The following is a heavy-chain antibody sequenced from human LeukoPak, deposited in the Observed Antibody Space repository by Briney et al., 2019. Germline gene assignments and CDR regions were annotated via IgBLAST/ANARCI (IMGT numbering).Heavy chain of an antibody. CDR1: GFTFSSYS. V-gene: IGHV3-21*01. CDR3: TRDQGAGTYRSYGMDV. D-gene: IGHD3-16*02. CDR2: ISSTSIYI. J-gene: IGHJ6*02. Sequence: PGGSLTLSCAASGFTFSSYSMSWVRQAPGKGLEWVSSISSTSIYIFYADSVKGRFTISKDDARNSLYLQMNSLRAEDTAIYYCTRDQGAGTYRSYGMDVWGQGTSVTVSS.